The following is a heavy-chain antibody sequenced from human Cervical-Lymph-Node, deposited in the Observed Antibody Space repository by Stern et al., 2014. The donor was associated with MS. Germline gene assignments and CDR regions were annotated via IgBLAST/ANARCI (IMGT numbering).Heavy chain of an antibody. J-gene: IGHJ5*02. Sequence: VQLVESGGGVVQPGRSLRLSCAASGFTFSHYAMHWVRQAPGKGLAWVAVIRYDGSDKYYADSVKGRFTISRDNSKNTLYLQMNRLRSEDTAVYYCAKAVGAHNWFDPWGQGTLVTVSS. V-gene: IGHV3-30*04. D-gene: IGHD1-26*01. CDR3: AKAVGAHNWFDP. CDR1: GFTFSHYA. CDR2: IRYDGSDK.